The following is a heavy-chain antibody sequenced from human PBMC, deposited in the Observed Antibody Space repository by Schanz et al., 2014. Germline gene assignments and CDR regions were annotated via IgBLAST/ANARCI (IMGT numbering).Heavy chain of an antibody. CDR2: IWYDGSSK. J-gene: IGHJ3*02. D-gene: IGHD3-10*01. Sequence: VQLLESGGGLVQPGGSLRLSCAASGFTFSSYGMHWVRQAPGKGLEWVAIIWYDGSSKNHADSVQGRFTISRDNSKNALYLQMDSLRAEDTAVYYCARGIITMVRGGDVGAFDIWGQGTMVTVSS. CDR1: GFTFSSYG. CDR3: ARGIITMVRGGDVGAFDI. V-gene: IGHV3-33*01.